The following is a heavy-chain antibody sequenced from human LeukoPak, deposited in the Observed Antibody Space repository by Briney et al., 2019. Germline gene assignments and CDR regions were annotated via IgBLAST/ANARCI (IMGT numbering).Heavy chain of an antibody. CDR1: RFTFSSFW. V-gene: IGHV3-74*01. CDR3: VKVGPTYSLGAFDI. J-gene: IGHJ3*02. D-gene: IGHD1-26*01. Sequence: GGSLRLSCTASRFTFSSFWMHWVRQAPGKGLVWVSRINSDGSSTNYADSVKGRFTISRDNAKSTLYLQMNSLTAEDTAVYYCVKVGPTYSLGAFDIWGQGTMVTVSS. CDR2: INSDGSST.